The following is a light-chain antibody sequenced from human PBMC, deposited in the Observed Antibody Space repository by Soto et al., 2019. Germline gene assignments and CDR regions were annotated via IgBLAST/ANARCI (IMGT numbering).Light chain of an antibody. V-gene: IGKV3-11*01. CDR3: HQRQSWPRT. J-gene: IGKJ1*01. Sequence: EIVLTQSPATLSSSPGETATLSCRASQYAGTRLAWYQHKPGQAPRLLIYYMSKRATGIPARFSGSGSGTDSTLTISNLAPEDFGVYYCHQRQSWPRTFGQGTKVDIK. CDR1: QYAGTR. CDR2: YMS.